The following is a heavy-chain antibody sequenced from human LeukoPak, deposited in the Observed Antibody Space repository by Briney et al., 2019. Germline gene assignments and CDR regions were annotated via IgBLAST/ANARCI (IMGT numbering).Heavy chain of an antibody. J-gene: IGHJ4*02. D-gene: IGHD5-18*01. CDR2: IYYSGST. Sequence: ASETLSLTCTVSGGSISSSSYYWGWIRQPPGKGLEWIGSIYYSGSTYYNPSLKSRVTMSIDTSKKQFSLKLRTATAADTAVYYCARIEDVTRGYNHAYYFDYWGQGTLVTVSS. CDR1: GGSISSSSYY. V-gene: IGHV4-39*07. CDR3: ARIEDVTRGYNHAYYFDY.